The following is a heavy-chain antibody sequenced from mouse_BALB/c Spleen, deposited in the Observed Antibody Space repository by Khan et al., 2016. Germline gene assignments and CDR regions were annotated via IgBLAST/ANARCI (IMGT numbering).Heavy chain of an antibody. V-gene: IGHV12-3*02. CDR2: ITHSGET. CDR1: GFPITSGYY. D-gene: IGHD2-3*01. Sequence: VQLQESGPGLVKPSQSLFLACSITGFPITSGYYWIWIRQSPGKPLEWMGYITHSGETFYNPSLQSPISITRETSKNQFFLQLNAVTTEDTAMYYCSGDTAGYYVFDYLGQGTTLTVSS. J-gene: IGHJ2*01. CDR3: SGDTAGYYVFDY.